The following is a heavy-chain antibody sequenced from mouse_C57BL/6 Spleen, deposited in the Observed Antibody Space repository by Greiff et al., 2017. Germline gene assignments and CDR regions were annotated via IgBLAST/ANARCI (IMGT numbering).Heavy chain of an antibody. J-gene: IGHJ2*01. CDR1: GYTFTDYN. V-gene: IGHV1-18*01. D-gene: IGHD3-2*02. CDR3: AREGPYSSGSFDY. Sequence: EVKLVESGPELVKPGASVKIPCKASGYTFTDYNMDWVKQSHGKSLEWIGDINPNNGGTIYNQKFKGKATLTVDKSSSTAYMELRSLTSEDTAVYYCAREGPYSSGSFDYWGQGTTLTVSS. CDR2: INPNNGGT.